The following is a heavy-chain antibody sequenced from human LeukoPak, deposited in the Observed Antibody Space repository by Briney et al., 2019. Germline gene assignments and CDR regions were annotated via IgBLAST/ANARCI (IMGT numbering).Heavy chain of an antibody. D-gene: IGHD4-17*01. CDR1: GFTFSSYE. Sequence: GGSLRLSCAASGFTFSSYEMNWVRQAPGKGLEWVSYISSSGSTIYYADSVKGRFTISRDNAKNALYLQMNSLRAEDTAVYYCARGPHYEYYYYYGMDVWGQGTTVTVSS. V-gene: IGHV3-48*03. CDR2: ISSSGSTI. CDR3: ARGPHYEYYYYYGMDV. J-gene: IGHJ6*02.